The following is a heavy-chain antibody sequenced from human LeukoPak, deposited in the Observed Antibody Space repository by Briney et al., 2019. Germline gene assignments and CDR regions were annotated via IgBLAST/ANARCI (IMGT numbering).Heavy chain of an antibody. CDR3: ARATRTYYDFSYYMDV. V-gene: IGHV4-59*01. CDR1: GSSISSYY. Sequence: SETLSLTCTVSGSSISSYYWSWIRQPPGKGLEWIGYIYYSGGTNYNPSLKSRVTISVDTSKNQFSLKLSSVTAADTAVYYCARATRTYYDFSYYMDVWGKGTTVTVSS. D-gene: IGHD3-3*01. CDR2: IYYSGGT. J-gene: IGHJ6*03.